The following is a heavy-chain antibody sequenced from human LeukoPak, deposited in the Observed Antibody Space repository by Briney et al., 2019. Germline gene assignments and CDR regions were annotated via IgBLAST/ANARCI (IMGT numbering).Heavy chain of an antibody. Sequence: SETLSLTCTVSGGSISSSSYYWGWIRQPPGKGLEWIGSIYHSGSTNYNPSLKSRVTISVDTSKNQFSLKLSSVTAADTAVYYCAREGSSSWLYFDYWGQGTLVTVSS. CDR3: AREGSSSWLYFDY. CDR2: IYHSGST. D-gene: IGHD6-13*01. J-gene: IGHJ4*02. CDR1: GGSISSSSYY. V-gene: IGHV4-39*07.